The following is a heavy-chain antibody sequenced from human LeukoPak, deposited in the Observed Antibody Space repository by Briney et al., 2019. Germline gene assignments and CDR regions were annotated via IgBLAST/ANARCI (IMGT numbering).Heavy chain of an antibody. D-gene: IGHD3-10*01. J-gene: IGHJ4*02. CDR3: ARGRRFGEFEFDY. CDR1: GGSFSGYY. CDR2: INHSGST. V-gene: IGHV4-34*01. Sequence: SETLSLTCAVYGGSFSGYYWSWIRQPPGKGLEWIGEINHSGSTNYNPSLKSRVTISVDTSKNQFSLKLSSVTAADTAVYYCARGRRFGEFEFDYWGQGTLVTVSS.